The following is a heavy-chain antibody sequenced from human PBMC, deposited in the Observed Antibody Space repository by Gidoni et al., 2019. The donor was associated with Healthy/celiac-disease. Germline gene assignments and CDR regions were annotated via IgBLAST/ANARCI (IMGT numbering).Heavy chain of an antibody. D-gene: IGHD3-3*01. CDR1: GGSISSNNW. Sequence: QVLLQESCPGLVKPSGTLSLTCAVSGGSISSNNWWSWVRQSPGKGLEWIGEIYHSGSTNYNPYLKSRVTISVDKSKNQFSLKLSSVTAADTAVYYCARVRITIFGVVTYNMDVWGQGTTVTVSS. CDR2: IYHSGST. J-gene: IGHJ6*02. CDR3: ARVRITIFGVVTYNMDV. V-gene: IGHV4-4*02.